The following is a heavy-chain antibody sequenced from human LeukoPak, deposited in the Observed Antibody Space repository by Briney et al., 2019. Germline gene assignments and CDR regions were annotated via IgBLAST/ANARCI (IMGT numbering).Heavy chain of an antibody. CDR2: ISGTSRDI. CDR1: GFNLSRYS. J-gene: IGHJ2*01. CDR3: ARMTLDSIGWYFDL. V-gene: IGHV3-21*01. D-gene: IGHD4-11*01. Sequence: PGGSLRLSCAASGFNLSRYSMSWVRQAPGKGLEWGSSISGTSRDIYYTDSVKGRFTISRDNAKNSLYLQMNSLTAANTAIYFCARMTLDSIGWYFDLWGRGTLVTVSS.